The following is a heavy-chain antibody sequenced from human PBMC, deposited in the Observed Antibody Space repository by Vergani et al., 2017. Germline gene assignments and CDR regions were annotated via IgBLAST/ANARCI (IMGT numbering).Heavy chain of an antibody. J-gene: IGHJ4*02. CDR3: AKGHIAARPF. D-gene: IGHD6-6*01. V-gene: IGHV3-23*01. CDR1: GFTFSSYA. Sequence: QLFDSFSFFFPPGGSLRLSCAASGFTFSSYAMSWVRQAPVKGLDWVAAISGSGGRTYYADSVTGRFTRSRDNSKNTLYLQMNSLRARDTAVYHCAKGHIAARPFWGQGTLVTVSS. CDR2: ISGSGGRT.